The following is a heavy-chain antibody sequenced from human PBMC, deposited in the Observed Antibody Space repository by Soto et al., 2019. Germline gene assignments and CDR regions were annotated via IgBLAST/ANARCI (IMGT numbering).Heavy chain of an antibody. CDR1: GFTFDDYA. J-gene: IGHJ6*02. D-gene: IGHD2-15*01. Sequence: GGSLRLSCAASGFTFDDYAMHWVRQAPGKGLEWVSLISWDGGSTYYADSVKGRFTISRDNSKNSLYLQMNSLRAEDTALYYCAKDGYPQRPLYYYYSYGMDVWGQGTTVTVSS. CDR2: ISWDGGST. V-gene: IGHV3-43D*03. CDR3: AKDGYPQRPLYYYYSYGMDV.